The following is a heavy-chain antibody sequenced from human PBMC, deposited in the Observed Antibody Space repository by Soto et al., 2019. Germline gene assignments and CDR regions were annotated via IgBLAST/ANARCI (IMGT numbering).Heavy chain of an antibody. D-gene: IGHD6-13*01. V-gene: IGHV3-48*03. CDR3: ARELAAAGSFDY. CDR2: ISTSGSTI. J-gene: IGHJ4*02. Sequence: PGGSLRLSCAASGFTFSRYEMNWVRQAPGKGLEWISYISTSGSTIYYADSVKGRFTISRDNAKNSLYLQMNSLRAEDTAVYYCARELAAAGSFDYWGPGTLVNVSS. CDR1: GFTFSRYE.